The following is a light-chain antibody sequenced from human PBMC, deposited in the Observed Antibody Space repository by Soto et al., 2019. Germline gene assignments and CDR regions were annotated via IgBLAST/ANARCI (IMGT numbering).Light chain of an antibody. CDR1: QSVGSY. CDR2: DVS. V-gene: IGKV3-11*01. CDR3: QQHSNWPRVT. J-gene: IGKJ4*01. Sequence: EIVLTQSPATLSLSPGERATLSCRASQSVGSYLAWYQQKPGQAPRLLIYDVSDRATGVPARFSGSGSGTDSTLTISSLEPEDFAVYYCQQHSNWPRVTFGRGTKVEIK.